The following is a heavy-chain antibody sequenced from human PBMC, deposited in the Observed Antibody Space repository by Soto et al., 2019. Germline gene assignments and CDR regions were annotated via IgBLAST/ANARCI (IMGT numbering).Heavy chain of an antibody. CDR1: GGTFSSYA. J-gene: IGHJ6*02. CDR2: IIPIFGTA. D-gene: IGHD2-2*01. Sequence: QVQVVQSGAEVKKPGSSVKVSCKASGGTFSSYAISWVRQAPGQGLEWMGGIIPIFGTANYAQKFQGRVTITADESTSTAYMELSSLRSEHTAVYYCAIEEQYQLLSYYYYGMDVWGQGTTVTVSS. V-gene: IGHV1-69*01. CDR3: AIEEQYQLLSYYYYGMDV.